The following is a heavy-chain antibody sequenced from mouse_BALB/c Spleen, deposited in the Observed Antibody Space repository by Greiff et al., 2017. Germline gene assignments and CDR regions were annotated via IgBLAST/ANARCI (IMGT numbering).Heavy chain of an antibody. J-gene: IGHJ2*01. Sequence: VQLQQSGPELVKPGASVKMSCKASGYTFTSYVMHWVKQKPGQGLEWIGYINPYNDGTKYNEKFKGKATLTSDKSSSTAYMELSSLTSEDSAVYYCARNSPLITTAYYFDYWGQGTTLTVSS. CDR1: GYTFTSYV. D-gene: IGHD1-2*01. CDR2: INPYNDGT. V-gene: IGHV1-14*01. CDR3: ARNSPLITTAYYFDY.